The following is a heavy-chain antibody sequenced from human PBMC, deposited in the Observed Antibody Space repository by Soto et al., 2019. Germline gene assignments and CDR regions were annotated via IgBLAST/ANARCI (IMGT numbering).Heavy chain of an antibody. V-gene: IGHV4-59*08. CDR1: GDSISTYY. Sequence: PSETLSLTCTVSGDSISTYYWTWIRQPPGKGLEWIAFIYYGGSTNYNPSLKSRVTISVDTSKNQFSLTLNSVTAADTAVYYCARPGRDWGSLEYWGQGTRVT. CDR3: ARPGRDWGSLEY. CDR2: IYYGGST. D-gene: IGHD7-27*01. J-gene: IGHJ4*02.